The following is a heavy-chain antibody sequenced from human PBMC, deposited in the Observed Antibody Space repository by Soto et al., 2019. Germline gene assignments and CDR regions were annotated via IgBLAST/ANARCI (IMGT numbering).Heavy chain of an antibody. CDR2: VNHSGTT. D-gene: IGHD2-2*01. V-gene: IGHV4-34*01. Sequence: QVQLQQWGAGLLKPSETLSLTCAVYGVSFSGYYWTWIRQSPEKGLEWIGEVNHSGTTYYNPSLTTRVTITVHTPKNQFSLKMSSVTAADSAVYYCARGIGYCSSINCYSSRRLRFDSWGQGTLVTVSS. CDR3: ARGIGYCSSINCYSSRRLRFDS. CDR1: GVSFSGYY. J-gene: IGHJ4*02.